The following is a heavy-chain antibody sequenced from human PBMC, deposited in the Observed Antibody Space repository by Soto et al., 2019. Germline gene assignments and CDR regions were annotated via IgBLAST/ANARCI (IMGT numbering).Heavy chain of an antibody. Sequence: ASVKVSCKVSGYTLTELSMHWVRQAPGKGLEWMGGFDPEDGETIYAQKFQGRVTMTEDTSTDTAYMELSSLRSEDTAVYYCATDWRFGGLDGQGLQNYYYYGMDVWGQGTTVTVSS. D-gene: IGHD3-10*01. CDR3: ATDWRFGGLDGQGLQNYYYYGMDV. CDR1: GYTLTELS. J-gene: IGHJ6*02. CDR2: FDPEDGET. V-gene: IGHV1-24*01.